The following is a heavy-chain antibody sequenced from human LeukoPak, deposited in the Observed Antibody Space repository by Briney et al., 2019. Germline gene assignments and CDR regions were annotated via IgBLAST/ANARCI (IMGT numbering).Heavy chain of an antibody. V-gene: IGHV3-21*05. J-gene: IGHJ4*02. D-gene: IGHD6-13*01. Sequence: GGSLRLSCAASGFTFSSYWMHWVRQAPGKGLEWISYISSSSSYTDYADSVKGRFTISRDNAKNSLYLQMDSLTVDDTAVYYCAAGTAADYWGQGTLVTVSS. CDR3: AAGTAADY. CDR2: ISSSSSYT. CDR1: GFTFSSYW.